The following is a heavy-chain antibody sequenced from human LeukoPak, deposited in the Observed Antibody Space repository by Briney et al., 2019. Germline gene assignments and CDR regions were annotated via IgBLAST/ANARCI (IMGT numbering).Heavy chain of an antibody. Sequence: SQTLSVTCAVSGGSISSGGYSWSWLRQPPGKGLEWIGYIYHSGSTYYNPALKSRVTISVDTSKNQFSLKLSSVTAADTAVYYCACGLAAAGRESAEYFQHWGKGTLVSLSS. J-gene: IGHJ1*01. V-gene: IGHV4-30-2*01. CDR1: GGSISSGGYS. D-gene: IGHD6-13*01. CDR2: IYHSGST. CDR3: ACGLAAAGRESAEYFQH.